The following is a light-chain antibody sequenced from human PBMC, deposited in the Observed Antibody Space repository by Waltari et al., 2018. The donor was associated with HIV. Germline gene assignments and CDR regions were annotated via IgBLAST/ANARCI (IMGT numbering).Light chain of an antibody. Sequence: SVVTQPPSASGTPGQRVTISCSGNTSNIGSNYVFWYQHLPGTAPKLLLHRNVQRPSGVPDRFSCSTSGTSASLAISGLRSEDEADYYCVTWDDSLRGVVFGGGTKVAVL. J-gene: IGLJ2*01. V-gene: IGLV1-47*01. CDR2: RNV. CDR1: TSNIGSNY. CDR3: VTWDDSLRGVV.